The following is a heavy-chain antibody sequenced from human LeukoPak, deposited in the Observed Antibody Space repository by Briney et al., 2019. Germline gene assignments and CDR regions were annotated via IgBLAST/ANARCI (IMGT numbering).Heavy chain of an antibody. Sequence: PSETLSLTCTVSSGSLSSSSCYWGWIRQPPGRGLEWIGSIYYSGSAYYNPSLKSRVTMSVDTSKNQFSLELSSVTAADTAVYYCASLHYDSSGYYGKLFDYWGQGTLVTVSS. J-gene: IGHJ4*02. CDR2: IYYSGSA. D-gene: IGHD3-22*01. V-gene: IGHV4-39*01. CDR3: ASLHYDSSGYYGKLFDY. CDR1: SGSLSSSSCY.